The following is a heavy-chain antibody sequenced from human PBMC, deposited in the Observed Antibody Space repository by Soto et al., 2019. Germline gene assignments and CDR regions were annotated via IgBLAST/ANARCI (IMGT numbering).Heavy chain of an antibody. CDR2: ISYDGSNK. CDR1: GFTFSSYG. CDR3: AKDRIGGGMDF. Sequence: GWSLRVSCAASGFTFSSYGMHWVRQAPGKGLEWVAVISYDGSNKYYADSVKGRFTISRDNSKNTLYLQMNSLRAEDTAVYYCAKDRIGGGMDFWGQGPSVTVSS. V-gene: IGHV3-30*18. J-gene: IGHJ6*02.